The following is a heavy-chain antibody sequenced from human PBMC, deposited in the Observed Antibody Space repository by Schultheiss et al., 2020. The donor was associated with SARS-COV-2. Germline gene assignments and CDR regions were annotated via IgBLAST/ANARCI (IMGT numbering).Heavy chain of an antibody. CDR2: IYYSGST. J-gene: IGHJ5*02. V-gene: IGHV4-39*01. CDR3: ARGSYSGYDFWFDP. CDR1: GGSISSSSYY. Sequence: SQTLSLTCTVSGGSISSSSYYWGWIRQPPGKGLEWIGSIYYSGSTYYNPSLKSRVTISVDTSKNQFSLKLSSVTAADTAVYYCARGSYSGYDFWFDPWGQGTLVTVSS. D-gene: IGHD5-12*01.